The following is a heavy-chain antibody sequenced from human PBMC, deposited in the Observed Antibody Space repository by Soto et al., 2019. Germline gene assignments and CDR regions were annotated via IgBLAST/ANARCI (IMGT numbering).Heavy chain of an antibody. J-gene: IGHJ4*02. CDR1: GYSFTSYW. Sequence: GESLKISCKGSGYSFTSYWIGWVRQMPGKGLEWMGIIYPGDSDTRYSPSFQGQVTISADKSISTAYLQWSSLKASDTAMYYCARPIKDPDGGLYYFDYWGQGTLVTVSS. CDR2: IYPGDSDT. V-gene: IGHV5-51*01. CDR3: ARPIKDPDGGLYYFDY. D-gene: IGHD2-15*01.